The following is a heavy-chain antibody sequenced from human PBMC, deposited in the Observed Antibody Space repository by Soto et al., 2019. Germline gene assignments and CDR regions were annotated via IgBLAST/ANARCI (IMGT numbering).Heavy chain of an antibody. Sequence: PSETLSLTCTVSGGSISSGGYYWSWIRQHPGKGLEWIGYIYYSGSTYYNPSLKSRVTISVDTSKNQFSLKLSSVTAADTAVYYCARDAAAGSPRGFDPWGQGTLVTV. CDR1: GGSISSGGYY. D-gene: IGHD6-13*01. CDR3: ARDAAAGSPRGFDP. V-gene: IGHV4-31*03. J-gene: IGHJ5*02. CDR2: IYYSGST.